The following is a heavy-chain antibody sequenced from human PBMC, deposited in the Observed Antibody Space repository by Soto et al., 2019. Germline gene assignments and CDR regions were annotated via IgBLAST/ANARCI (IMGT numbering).Heavy chain of an antibody. D-gene: IGHD1-26*01. CDR3: TTLKWELLYYYYGMDV. Sequence: LILSCAASGFTFSNAWMSWVRQAPGKGLEWVGRIKSKTDGGTTDYAAPVKGRFTISRDDPKNTLYLQMNSLKTEDTAVYCCTTLKWELLYYYYGMDVWGQGTTVTVSS. V-gene: IGHV3-15*01. CDR2: IKSKTDGGTT. J-gene: IGHJ6*02. CDR1: GFTFSNAW.